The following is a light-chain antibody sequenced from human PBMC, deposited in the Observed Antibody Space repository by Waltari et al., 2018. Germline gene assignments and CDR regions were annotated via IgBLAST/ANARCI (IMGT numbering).Light chain of an antibody. CDR1: QGIISY. Sequence: DTQLTQSPSFLSASVGDRVTITCRASQGIISYLAWYQQKPGKAPKLLIYGASTLQSGVPSRFSGSGSGTEFTLTISSLQPEDFATYYCQQLSSYLSITFGQGTRLEIK. CDR2: GAS. V-gene: IGKV1-9*01. CDR3: QQLSSYLSIT. J-gene: IGKJ5*01.